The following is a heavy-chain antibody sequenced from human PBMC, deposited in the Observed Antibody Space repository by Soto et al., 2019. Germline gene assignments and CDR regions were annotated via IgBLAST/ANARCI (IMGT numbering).Heavy chain of an antibody. CDR3: ARRHYYGSGSRTPNWFDP. CDR2: INHSGST. J-gene: IGHJ5*02. V-gene: IGHV4-34*01. CDR1: GGSFSGYY. D-gene: IGHD3-10*01. Sequence: ETLSLTCAVYGGSFSGYYWSWIRQPPGNGLEWIGEINHSGSTNYNPSLKSRVTISVDTSKNQFSLKLSSVTAADTAVYYCARRHYYGSGSRTPNWFDPWGQGXLVTVPS.